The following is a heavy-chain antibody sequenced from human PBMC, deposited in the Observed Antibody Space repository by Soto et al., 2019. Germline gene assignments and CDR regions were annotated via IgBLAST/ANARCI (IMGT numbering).Heavy chain of an antibody. CDR3: AHTADYYDSSGYYHYWYFDL. D-gene: IGHD3-22*01. Sequence: QITLKESGPTLVKPTQTLTLTCTFSGFSLSTSGVGVGWIRQPPGKALEWLTLIYWDDDKRYSPSLKSRLTITKDTSKHQVVLTMTNMDPVDTATYYCAHTADYYDSSGYYHYWYFDLWGRGTLVTVSS. CDR1: GFSLSTSGVG. J-gene: IGHJ2*01. V-gene: IGHV2-5*02. CDR2: IYWDDDK.